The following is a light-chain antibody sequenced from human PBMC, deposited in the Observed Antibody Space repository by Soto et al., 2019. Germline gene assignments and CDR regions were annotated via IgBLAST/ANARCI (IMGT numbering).Light chain of an antibody. CDR3: QQYNSYSRT. CDR2: DAS. V-gene: IGKV1-5*01. Sequence: DIHMSQSPSTLSASVGYRFTITCRASQSISSWLAWYQQKPGKAPKLLIYDASSLESGVPSRFSGSGSGTEFTLTISSLQPDDFETYYCQQYNSYSRTFGQGTKVDIK. J-gene: IGKJ1*01. CDR1: QSISSW.